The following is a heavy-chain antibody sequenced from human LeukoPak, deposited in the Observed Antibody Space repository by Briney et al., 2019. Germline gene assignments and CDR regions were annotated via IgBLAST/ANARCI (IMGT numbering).Heavy chain of an antibody. CDR3: ARGNIVVVPAAISGWFDP. CDR2: IYYSGST. Sequence: SETLSLTCTVSGGSISSYYWSWIRQPPGKGLEWIGYIYYSGSTNYNPSLKSRVTISVDTSKNQFSLKLSSVTAADTAVYYCARGNIVVVPAAISGWFDPWGQGTLVTVSS. D-gene: IGHD2-2*01. V-gene: IGHV4-59*01. J-gene: IGHJ5*02. CDR1: GGSISSYY.